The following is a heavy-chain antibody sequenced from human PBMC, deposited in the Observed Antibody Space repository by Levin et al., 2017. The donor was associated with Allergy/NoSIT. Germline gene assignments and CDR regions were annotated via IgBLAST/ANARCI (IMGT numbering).Heavy chain of an antibody. D-gene: IGHD1-20*01. V-gene: IGHV1-18*01. J-gene: IGHJ5*01. CDR1: GYTFTSYG. CDR2: ISAYNGNT. Sequence: GGSLRLSCKASGYTFTSYGISWVRQAPGQGLEWMGWISAYNGNTNYAQKLQGRVTTTTDTSTSTAYMGLRSLRSDATAVYYCARGNNCDSWGQGTLVTVSS. CDR3: ARGNNCDS.